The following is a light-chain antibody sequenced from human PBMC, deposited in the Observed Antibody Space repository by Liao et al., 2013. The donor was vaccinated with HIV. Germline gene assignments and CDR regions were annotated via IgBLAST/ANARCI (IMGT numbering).Light chain of an antibody. CDR1: NIGSKS. CDR2: QGD. V-gene: IGLV3-21*01. Sequence: SYELTQPPSVSVAPGKTGRITCGGNNIGSKSVHWYQQKAGQAPVLVIYQGDQRPSGIPERFSGSHSGSTATLTISGAQAMDEAHYYCQSWDSATVLFGGGTKLTVL. CDR3: QSWDSATVL. J-gene: IGLJ2*01.